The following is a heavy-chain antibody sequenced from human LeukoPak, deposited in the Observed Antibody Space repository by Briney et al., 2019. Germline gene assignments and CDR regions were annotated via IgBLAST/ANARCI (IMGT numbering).Heavy chain of an antibody. CDR2: IYYTGST. CDR3: ARDYYDSSGYSYYYYGMDV. J-gene: IGHJ6*02. Sequence: SETLSLTCTVSGDSISSGGYYWSWIRQHPGKGLEWIGSIYYTGSTYYNPSLKSRVAISVDTSKNQFSLRLSSVTAADTAVYYCARDYYDSSGYSYYYYGMDVWGQGTTVTVSS. CDR1: GDSISSGGYY. V-gene: IGHV4-31*03. D-gene: IGHD3-22*01.